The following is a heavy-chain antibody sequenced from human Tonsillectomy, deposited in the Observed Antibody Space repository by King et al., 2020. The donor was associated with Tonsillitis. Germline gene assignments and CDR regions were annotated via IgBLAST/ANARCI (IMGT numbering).Heavy chain of an antibody. J-gene: IGHJ5*02. Sequence: QLVQSGAEVKKPGASVKVSCKASGYTFTGYYIHWVRQAPGQGLELMGWNNPNSGFANFAQKFQGRVTMTRDTSISTAYLEVTSLRSDDTAVYYCARGGRRRYNWFDPWGQGTLVTVSS. V-gene: IGHV1-2*02. CDR3: ARGGRRRYNWFDP. CDR1: GYTFTGYY. D-gene: IGHD1-1*01. CDR2: NNPNSGFA.